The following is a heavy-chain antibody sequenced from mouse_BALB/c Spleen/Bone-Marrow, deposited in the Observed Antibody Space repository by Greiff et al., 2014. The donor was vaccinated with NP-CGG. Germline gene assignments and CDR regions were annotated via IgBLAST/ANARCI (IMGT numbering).Heavy chain of an antibody. CDR3: AMITTY. J-gene: IGHJ2*01. Sequence: VQLKESEAELVRPGALVKLSCKASGFNIKDYYMHWMKQRPEQGLEWIGWIDPENGNTIYDPKFQGKASITADTSSNTAYLQLSSLTSEDTAVYYCAMITTYWGQGTTLTVSS. CDR2: IDPENGNT. D-gene: IGHD2-4*01. CDR1: GFNIKDYY. V-gene: IGHV14-1*02.